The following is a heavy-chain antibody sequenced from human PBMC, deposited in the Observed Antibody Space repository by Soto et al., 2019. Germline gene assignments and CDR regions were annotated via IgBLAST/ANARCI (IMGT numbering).Heavy chain of an antibody. D-gene: IGHD6-19*01. Sequence: EVQLLESGGGLVQPGGSLRLSCAASGFTFTNNVMLWVRQAPGKGLEWVSSISGISGTTYYADSVKGRFTTSRDISKSTVYLQMNSLRAEDTAVYYCARDLRSASGWYAPGYWGQGTLVTVSS. CDR1: GFTFTNNV. CDR2: ISGISGTT. J-gene: IGHJ4*02. CDR3: ARDLRSASGWYAPGY. V-gene: IGHV3-23*01.